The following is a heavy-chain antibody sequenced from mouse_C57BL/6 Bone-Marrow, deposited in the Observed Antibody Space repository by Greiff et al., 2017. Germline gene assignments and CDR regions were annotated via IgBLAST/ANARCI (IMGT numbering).Heavy chain of an antibody. CDR3: ARERYDYGSSPYAMDY. CDR2: IYPRSGNT. CDR1: GYTFTSYG. J-gene: IGHJ4*01. Sequence: QVQLKQSGAELARPGASVKLSCKASGYTFTSYGISWVKQRTGQGLEWIGEIYPRSGNTYYNEKFKGKATLTADKSSSTAYMELRSLTSEDYAVYFGARERYDYGSSPYAMDYWGQGTSVTVSS. V-gene: IGHV1-81*01. D-gene: IGHD1-1*01.